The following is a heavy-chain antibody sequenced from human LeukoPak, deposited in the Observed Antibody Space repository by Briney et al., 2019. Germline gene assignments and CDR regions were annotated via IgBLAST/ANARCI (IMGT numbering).Heavy chain of an antibody. V-gene: IGHV3-30*04. J-gene: IGHJ4*02. CDR2: ISYDGSNK. Sequence: GGSLRLSCAASGFTFSSYAMHWVRQAPGKGLEWVAVISYDGSNKYYADSVKGRFTISRDNSKNTLYLQMNSLRAEDTAVYYCASQYGDYPRYYFDYWGQGTLVTVSS. CDR3: ASQYGDYPRYYFDY. CDR1: GFTFSSYA. D-gene: IGHD4-17*01.